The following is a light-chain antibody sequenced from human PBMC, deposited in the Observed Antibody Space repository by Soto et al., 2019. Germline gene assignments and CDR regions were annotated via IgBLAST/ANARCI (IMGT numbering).Light chain of an antibody. Sequence: DIQMTQSPSSLSASVGDRVTITCRASQDIGNYLNWYQQTPGKAPRLLIYDASNLEIGVPSRFNASGSGTDFTFTITSLQPEDIATYYCQQYDNHPPYTFGRGTKLDLK. CDR1: QDIGNY. V-gene: IGKV1-33*01. J-gene: IGKJ2*01. CDR2: DAS. CDR3: QQYDNHPPYT.